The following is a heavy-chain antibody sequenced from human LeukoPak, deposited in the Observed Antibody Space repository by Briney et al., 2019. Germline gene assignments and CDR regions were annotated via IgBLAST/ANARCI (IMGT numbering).Heavy chain of an antibody. CDR3: VREPLGKVSISFDY. V-gene: IGHV3-7*01. Sequence: GGSLRLSCAASGFTFSSYWMSWVRQAPGKGLEWVANIKQDGSEKYYADSVKGRFTISRDNAKNSLYLQMNSLRAEDTAVYYCVREPLGKVSISFDYWGQGTLVTVSS. CDR1: GFTFSSYW. D-gene: IGHD2-8*01. CDR2: IKQDGSEK. J-gene: IGHJ4*02.